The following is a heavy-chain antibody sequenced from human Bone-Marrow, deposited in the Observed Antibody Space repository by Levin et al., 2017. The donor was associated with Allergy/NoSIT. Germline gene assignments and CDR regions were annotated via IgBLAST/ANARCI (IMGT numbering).Heavy chain of an antibody. CDR3: ARAVGYCSSTSCKNRPPTTNWFDP. J-gene: IGHJ5*02. CDR2: INHSGST. Sequence: SETLSLTCAVYGGSFSGYYWSWIRQPPGKGLEWIGEINHSGSTNYNPSLKSRVTISVDTSKNQFSLKLSSVTAADTAVYYCARAVGYCSSTSCKNRPPTTNWFDPWGQGTLVTVSS. V-gene: IGHV4-34*01. D-gene: IGHD2-2*01. CDR1: GGSFSGYY.